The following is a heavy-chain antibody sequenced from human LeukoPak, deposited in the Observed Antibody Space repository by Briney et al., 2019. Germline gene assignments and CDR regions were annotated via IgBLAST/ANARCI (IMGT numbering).Heavy chain of an antibody. CDR2: IIPAFGTA. CDR1: GGTFSSYS. CDR3: ASEGNYDSSGYSRYNYYYMDV. V-gene: IGHV1-69*05. D-gene: IGHD3-22*01. Sequence: ASVKVSCKGSGGTFSSYSISWVRQAPGQGLGWMGGIIPAFGTAHYAQKFQGRVTFTTDESTTTAYMELRSPRSEDTAVYYCASEGNYDSSGYSRYNYYYMDVWGKGTAVTVSS. J-gene: IGHJ6*03.